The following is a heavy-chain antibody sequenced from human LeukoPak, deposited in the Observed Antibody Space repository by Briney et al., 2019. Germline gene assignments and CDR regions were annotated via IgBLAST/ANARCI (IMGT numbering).Heavy chain of an antibody. CDR2: ISGSGGST. V-gene: IGHV3-23*01. Sequence: GGSLRLSCAASGFTFSSYAMSWVRQAPGKGLEWVSAISGSGGSTYYADSVKGRFTISRDNSKNTLYLQMNSLRAEDTAVYYCAKRASRIAAAGTDFDYWGQGTLVTVSS. CDR3: AKRASRIAAAGTDFDY. CDR1: GFTFSSYA. D-gene: IGHD6-13*01. J-gene: IGHJ4*02.